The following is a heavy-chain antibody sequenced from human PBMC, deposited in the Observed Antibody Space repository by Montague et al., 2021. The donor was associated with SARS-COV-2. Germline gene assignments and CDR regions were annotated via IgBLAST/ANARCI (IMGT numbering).Heavy chain of an antibody. Sequence: SETLSLTCAVHGGSFSGYSRSWIRQPPGKGQERIGEINHSGSTNYNQYLKSRVRISVDMSKNQFSLKLSVATAADTAVYYCARGAPTITMLVVVFAGAGWYFDLWGRGTLVTVSS. J-gene: IGHJ2*01. CDR2: INHSGST. CDR1: GGSFSGYS. D-gene: IGHD3-22*01. V-gene: IGHV4-34*01. CDR3: ARGAPTITMLVVVFAGAGWYFDL.